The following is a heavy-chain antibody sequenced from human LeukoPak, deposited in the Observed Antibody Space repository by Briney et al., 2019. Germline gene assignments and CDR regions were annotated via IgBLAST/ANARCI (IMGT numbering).Heavy chain of an antibody. CDR3: AKTRYTYGFHPDY. V-gene: IGHV3-23*01. CDR2: ISGGGGST. J-gene: IGHJ4*02. CDR1: GFTFSSYA. D-gene: IGHD5-18*01. Sequence: GGSLRLSCAASGFTFSSYATSWVRQAPGKGLEWVSGISGGGGSTYYADSVKGRFTISRDNSKNTLYLQMNSLRAEDTAVYYCAKTRYTYGFHPDYWGQGTLVTVSS.